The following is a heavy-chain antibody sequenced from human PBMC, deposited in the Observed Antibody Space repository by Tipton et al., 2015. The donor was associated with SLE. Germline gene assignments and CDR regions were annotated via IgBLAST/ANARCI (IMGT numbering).Heavy chain of an antibody. D-gene: IGHD5-12*01. V-gene: IGHV4-34*01. CDR1: GGSFSGYY. CDR3: ARLISAYDCNFDY. J-gene: IGHJ4*02. Sequence: LRLSCAVYGGSFSGYYWSWIRQPPGKGLEWIGEINHSGSTNYNPSLKSRVTISVDTSTNRLSLQLSSVTAADTALYYCARLISAYDCNFDYWGQGTLVTVSS. CDR2: INHSGST.